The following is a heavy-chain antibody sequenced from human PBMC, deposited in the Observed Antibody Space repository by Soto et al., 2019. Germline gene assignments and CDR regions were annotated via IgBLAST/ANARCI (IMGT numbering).Heavy chain of an antibody. V-gene: IGHV1-18*01. J-gene: IGHJ3*02. CDR1: GYTFTSYG. CDR2: ISAYNGNT. CDR3: ARDVNWEARGPHDAFDI. D-gene: IGHD7-27*01. Sequence: ASVKVSCKASGYTFTSYGISWVRQAPGQGLEWMGWISAYNGNTNYAQKLQGRVTMTTDTSTSTAYMELRSLRSDDTAVYYCARDVNWEARGPHDAFDIWGQGTMVTVSS.